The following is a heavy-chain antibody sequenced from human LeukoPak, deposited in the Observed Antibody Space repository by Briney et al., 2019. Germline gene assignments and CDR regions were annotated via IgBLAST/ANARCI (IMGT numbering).Heavy chain of an antibody. Sequence: SVKVSCKASGGTFSSYAISWVRQAPGQGLEWMGGIIPIFGTANYAQKFQGRVTITADESTSTAYMELSSLRSEETAVSSCAREGRIADFDYWGQGTLVTVSS. V-gene: IGHV1-69*13. J-gene: IGHJ4*02. CDR2: IIPIFGTA. CDR3: AREGRIADFDY. D-gene: IGHD6-13*01. CDR1: GGTFSSYA.